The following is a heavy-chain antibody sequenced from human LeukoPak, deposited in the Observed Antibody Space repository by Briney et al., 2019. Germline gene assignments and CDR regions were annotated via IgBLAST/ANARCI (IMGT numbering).Heavy chain of an antibody. Sequence: GGSLRLSCAASGFTFSDYYMSWIRQAPGKGLEWVSYISSSGSTIYYADSVKGRFTISRDNAKNSLYLQMNSLRAEDTAVYYCATERRFYGSGSYHPFDYWGQGTLVTVSS. CDR1: GFTFSDYY. D-gene: IGHD3-10*01. CDR2: ISSSGSTI. CDR3: ATERRFYGSGSYHPFDY. J-gene: IGHJ4*02. V-gene: IGHV3-11*01.